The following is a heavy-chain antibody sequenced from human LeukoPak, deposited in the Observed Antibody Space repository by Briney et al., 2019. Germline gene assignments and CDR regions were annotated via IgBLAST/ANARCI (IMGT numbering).Heavy chain of an antibody. CDR3: VREAGPLD. CDR2: VNPNTDGT. Sequence: ASVKISCKASGYTFTGYYINWVRQAPGQAPEWVGWVNPNTDGTRYAQKFQGRVTMTRDTSITTAFMELRGLTFDDTAVFYCVREAGPLDWGQGTLVTVSS. CDR1: GYTFTGYY. J-gene: IGHJ4*02. V-gene: IGHV1-2*02.